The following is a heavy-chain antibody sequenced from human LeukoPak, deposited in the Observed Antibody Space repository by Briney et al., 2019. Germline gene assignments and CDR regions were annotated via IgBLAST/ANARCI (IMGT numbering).Heavy chain of an antibody. D-gene: IGHD3-3*01. J-gene: IGHJ4*02. Sequence: SETLSLTCAVYGGSFSGYYWSWIRQPPGKGLEWIGEINHSGSTNHNPSLKSRVTISVDTSKNQFSLKLSSVTAADTAVYYCARATYYDLFFDYWGQGTLVTVSS. CDR2: INHSGST. V-gene: IGHV4-34*01. CDR1: GGSFSGYY. CDR3: ARATYYDLFFDY.